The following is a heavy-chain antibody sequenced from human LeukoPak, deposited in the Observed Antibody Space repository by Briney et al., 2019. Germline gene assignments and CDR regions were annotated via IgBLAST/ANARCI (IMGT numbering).Heavy chain of an antibody. V-gene: IGHV4-38-2*02. CDR3: ARTGGYDWLEYFQH. CDR2: IYHSGST. D-gene: IGHD5-12*01. CDR1: GYSISSGYY. Sequence: PSETLSLTCTVSGYSISSGYYWGWIRQPPGKGLEWIGSIYHSGSTYYNPSLKSRVTISVDTSKNQFSLKLSSVTAADTAVYYCARTGGYDWLEYFQHWGQGTLVTVSS. J-gene: IGHJ1*01.